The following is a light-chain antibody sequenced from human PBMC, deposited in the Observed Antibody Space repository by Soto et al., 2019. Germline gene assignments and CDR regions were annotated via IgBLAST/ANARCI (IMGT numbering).Light chain of an antibody. V-gene: IGLV2-14*03. CDR1: SSDISGFYH. CDR3: SSYTSSSSYV. Sequence: QSVLTQPASVSDSPGQSITISCIENSSDISGFYHVSWHQQHPGKAPQLIIYDVSNRPSGVPNRFSGSNTGNTASLIITGLQADDESDYYCSSYTSSSSYVFGSGTKVTVL. J-gene: IGLJ1*01. CDR2: DVS.